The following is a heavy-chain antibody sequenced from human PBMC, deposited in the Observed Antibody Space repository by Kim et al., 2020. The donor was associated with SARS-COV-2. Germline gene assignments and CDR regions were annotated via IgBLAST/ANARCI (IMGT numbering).Heavy chain of an antibody. CDR3: AKTDDYGDYGGNY. D-gene: IGHD4-17*01. J-gene: IGHJ4*02. CDR2: ISGSGGST. Sequence: GGSLRLSCAASGFTFSSYAMSWVRQAPGKGLEWVSAISGSGGSTYYAHSVKGRFTISRDNSKNTLYLQMNSLRAEDTAVYYCAKTDDYGDYGGNYWGQGTLVTVSS. CDR1: GFTFSSYA. V-gene: IGHV3-23*01.